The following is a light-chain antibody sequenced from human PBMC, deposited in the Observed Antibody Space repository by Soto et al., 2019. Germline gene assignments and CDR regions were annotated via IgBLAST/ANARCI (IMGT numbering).Light chain of an antibody. CDR2: DVS. CDR1: SSDVGRYNY. CDR3: TSYTSSSTPVV. V-gene: IGLV2-14*01. J-gene: IGLJ2*01. Sequence: QSVLTQPASVSGSPGQSITISCTGTSSDVGRYNYVSWYQQHPGKAPKLMIYDVSNRPSGVSNRFSGSKSGNTASLTTSGLQAEDEADYYCTSYTSSSTPVVFGGGTKHTLL.